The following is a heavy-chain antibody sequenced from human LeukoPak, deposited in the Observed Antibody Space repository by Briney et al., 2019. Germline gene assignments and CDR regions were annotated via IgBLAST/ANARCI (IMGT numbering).Heavy chain of an antibody. CDR3: ARPRTGDPFYWYFDL. J-gene: IGHJ2*01. Sequence: PSETLSLTCTVSGVSISSYYWSWIRQSPGKGLEWIGYIYYSGSTNYNPSLKSRVTMSVDTSKRQLSLKLSSVTAADTAVYYCARPRTGDPFYWYFDLWGRGTLVTVSS. D-gene: IGHD7-27*01. CDR2: IYYSGST. V-gene: IGHV4-59*08. CDR1: GVSISSYY.